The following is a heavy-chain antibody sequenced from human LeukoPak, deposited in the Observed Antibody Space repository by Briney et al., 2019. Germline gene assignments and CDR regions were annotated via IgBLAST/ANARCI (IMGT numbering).Heavy chain of an antibody. CDR3: ARDSAWEMATITNYFDY. CDR2: ISSIGSTI. V-gene: IGHV3-48*03. Sequence: GGSLRLSCAASGFTFSSYEMNWVRQAPGKGLEWGSYISSIGSTIYYPDSVKGRFTISRDNAKTSLYLQMNSLRAEDTAVYYCARDSAWEMATITNYFDYWGQGTLVTVSS. CDR1: GFTFSSYE. D-gene: IGHD5-24*01. J-gene: IGHJ4*02.